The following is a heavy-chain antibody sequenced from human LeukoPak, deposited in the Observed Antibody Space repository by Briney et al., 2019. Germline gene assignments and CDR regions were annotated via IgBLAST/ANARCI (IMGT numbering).Heavy chain of an antibody. J-gene: IGHJ4*02. CDR2: MYYSGST. D-gene: IGHD5-18*01. V-gene: IGHV4-39*01. CDR3: ARGYSIGY. CDR1: GGSISSSSYY. Sequence: SETLSPTCTVSGGSISSSSYYWGWIRQPPGKGLEWIGIMYYSGSTYYNPSLRSRGIICADTSKNQFSLKLSAVPATDSAVYYCARGYSIGYWSQGILVTVSS.